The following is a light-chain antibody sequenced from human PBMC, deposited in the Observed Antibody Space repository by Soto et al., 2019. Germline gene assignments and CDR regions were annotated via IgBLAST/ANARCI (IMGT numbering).Light chain of an antibody. Sequence: DIQMTQSPSSLSASVGDRVTITCRTSQDISNDLGWYQQRPGKAPKLLIYSASSMQTGVPSRFSGSGSGTEFTLTISSLQPEGFATYYCLQHNNYPFTFGQGTKVDIK. CDR1: QDISND. V-gene: IGKV1-17*01. J-gene: IGKJ3*01. CDR2: SAS. CDR3: LQHNNYPFT.